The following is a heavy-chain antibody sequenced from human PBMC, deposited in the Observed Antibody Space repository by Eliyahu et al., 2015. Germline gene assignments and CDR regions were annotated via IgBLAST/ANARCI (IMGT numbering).Heavy chain of an antibody. J-gene: IGHJ2*01. V-gene: IGHV3-48*03. CDR3: ARDDPDYYDSSGTSSLYWYFDL. CDR2: ISSSGSTI. CDR1: GFTFSSYE. Sequence: EVQLVESGGGLVQPGGSLRLSCAAPGFTFSSYEMNWVRQAPGKGLEWVSYISSSGSTIYYADSVKGRFTISRDNAKNSLYLQMNSLRAEDTAVYYCARDDPDYYDSSGTSSLYWYFDLWGRGTLVTVSS. D-gene: IGHD3-22*01.